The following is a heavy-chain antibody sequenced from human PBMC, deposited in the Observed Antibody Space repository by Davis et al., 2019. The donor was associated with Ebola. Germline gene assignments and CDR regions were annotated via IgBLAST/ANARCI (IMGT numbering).Heavy chain of an antibody. CDR3: AILYSYYGMDV. CDR1: GVTFSNYL. V-gene: IGHV1-69*06. J-gene: IGHJ6*02. Sequence: SVKVSCKASGVTFSNYLISWVRQAPGQGLEWVGGIIPIVDTRNYAQKFQGRVTITADKSTSTVYMELSSLRSEDTAVFYCAILYSYYGMDVWGQGTTVTVSS. CDR2: IIPIVDTR.